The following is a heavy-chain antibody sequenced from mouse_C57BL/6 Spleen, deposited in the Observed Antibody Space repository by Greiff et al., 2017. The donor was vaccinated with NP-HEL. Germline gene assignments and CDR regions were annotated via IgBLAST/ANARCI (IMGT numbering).Heavy chain of an antibody. V-gene: IGHV1-54*01. J-gene: IGHJ4*01. CDR2: LNPGSGGT. CDR3: ARSYYDYAYYAMDY. CDR1: GYAFTNYL. D-gene: IGHD2-4*01. Sequence: QVQLQQSGAELVRPGTSVKVSCKASGYAFTNYLIEWVKQRPGQGLEWIGVLNPGSGGTNYNEKVKGKATLTADKSSSTAYMQLSSLTSEDSAVYFCARSYYDYAYYAMDYWGQGTSVTVSS.